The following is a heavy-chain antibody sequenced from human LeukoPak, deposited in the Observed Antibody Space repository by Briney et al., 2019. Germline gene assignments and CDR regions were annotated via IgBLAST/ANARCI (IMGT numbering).Heavy chain of an antibody. D-gene: IGHD3-10*01. CDR1: GGSISSYY. J-gene: IGHJ6*04. Sequence: SETLSLTCTVSGGSISSYYWSWIRQPPGKGLEWIGYIYYSGSTNYNPSLKSRVTISVDTPKNQFSLKLSSVTAADTAVYYCARGDTMVRGVIAYYYYGMDVWGKGTTVTVSS. CDR2: IYYSGST. V-gene: IGHV4-59*01. CDR3: ARGDTMVRGVIAYYYYGMDV.